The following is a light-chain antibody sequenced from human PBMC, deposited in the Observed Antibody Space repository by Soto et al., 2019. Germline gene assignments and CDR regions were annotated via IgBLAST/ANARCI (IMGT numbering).Light chain of an antibody. CDR1: QSISSY. J-gene: IGKJ2*01. V-gene: IGKV1-5*01. CDR3: QQYNSYSYT. Sequence: DIQMTQSPSSLSASVGDRVTITCRASQSISSYLNWYQQKPGKAPKLLIYDASSLESGVPSRFSGSGSGTEITLTISSLQPDDFATYYCQQYNSYSYTFGQGTKVDNK. CDR2: DAS.